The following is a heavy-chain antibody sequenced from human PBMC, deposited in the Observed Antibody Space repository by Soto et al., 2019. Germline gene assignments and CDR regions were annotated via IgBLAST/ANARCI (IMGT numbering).Heavy chain of an antibody. CDR2: INPTSGNT. J-gene: IGHJ4*02. CDR1: GYTFTSYD. Sequence: QVQLVQSGAEVKKPGASVKVSCKASGYTFTSYDINWVRQATGQGLEWMGWINPTSGNTGYAQKFEGRANKTRNTSICRAYMELSSLRSEDTAVYYCARERGGYCDYWGQGTLVTVSS. CDR3: ARERGGYCDY. V-gene: IGHV1-8*01. D-gene: IGHD2-2*03.